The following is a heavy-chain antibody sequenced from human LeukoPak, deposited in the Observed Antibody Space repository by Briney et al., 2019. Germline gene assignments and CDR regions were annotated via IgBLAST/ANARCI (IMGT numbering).Heavy chain of an antibody. CDR3: ARNLAGGVTRFDP. CDR1: GGTFSSYA. D-gene: IGHD2-8*01. J-gene: IGHJ5*02. Sequence: SVKVSCKASGGTFSSYAISWVRQAPGQGLEWMGGIIPIFGTANYAQKFQGRVTITADESTSTAYMELSSLRSEDTAVYYCARNLAGGVTRFDPWGQGTLVTVSS. CDR2: IIPIFGTA. V-gene: IGHV1-69*13.